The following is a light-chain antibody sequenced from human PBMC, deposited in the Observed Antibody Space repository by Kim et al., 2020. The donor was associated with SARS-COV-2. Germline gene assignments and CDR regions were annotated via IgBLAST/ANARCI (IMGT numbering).Light chain of an antibody. V-gene: IGLV1-44*01. Sequence: GQRVTITGSGSSTNIGINVVNRYQQLPGTAPKLIIYDSNQRPSGVPDRFSGSKSGTSASLAISGLQSEDEADYFCATWDDSLTGFVLGTGTKVTVL. CDR1: STNIGINV. CDR2: DSN. CDR3: ATWDDSLTGFV. J-gene: IGLJ1*01.